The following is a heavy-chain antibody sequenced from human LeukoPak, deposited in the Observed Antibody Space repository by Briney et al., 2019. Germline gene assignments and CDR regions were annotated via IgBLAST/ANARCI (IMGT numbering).Heavy chain of an antibody. V-gene: IGHV4-38-2*02. CDR1: GYSISSGYY. CDR3: ARGSYYGSGSYYNRAYYFDY. D-gene: IGHD3-10*01. J-gene: IGHJ4*02. Sequence: SETLSLTCTDSGYSISSGYYWGWIRQPPGKGLEWIGSIYHSGSTYYNPSLKSRVTISVDTSKNQFSLKLSSVTAADTAVYYCARGSYYGSGSYYNRAYYFDYWGQGTLVTVSS. CDR2: IYHSGST.